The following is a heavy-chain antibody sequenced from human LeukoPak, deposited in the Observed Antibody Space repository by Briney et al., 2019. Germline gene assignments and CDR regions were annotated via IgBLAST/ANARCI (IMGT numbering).Heavy chain of an antibody. Sequence: GGSLRLSCAASGFNFSTYSMNWVRQAPGKGLEWVSSISSSSSYIYYADSVKGRFTISRDNAKNSLYLQMNSLRAEDTAFYYCARAEGYGAIDYWGQGTLVTVSS. D-gene: IGHD5-12*01. CDR3: ARAEGYGAIDY. CDR2: ISSSSSYI. J-gene: IGHJ4*02. CDR1: GFNFSTYS. V-gene: IGHV3-21*01.